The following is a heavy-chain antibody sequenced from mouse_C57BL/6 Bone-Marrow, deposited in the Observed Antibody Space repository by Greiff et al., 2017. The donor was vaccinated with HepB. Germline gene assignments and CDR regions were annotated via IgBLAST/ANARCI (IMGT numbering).Heavy chain of an antibody. D-gene: IGHD1-1*01. CDR1: GYTFTSYW. V-gene: IGHV1-64*01. J-gene: IGHJ2*01. CDR3: ARPITTVVAAYYFDY. CDR2: IHPNSGST. Sequence: VKLQQPGAELVKPGASVKLSCKASGYTFTSYWMHWVKQRPGQGLEWIGMIHPNSGSTNYNEKFKSKATLTVDKSSSTAYMQLSSLTSEDSAVYYCARPITTVVAAYYFDYWGQGTTLTVSS.